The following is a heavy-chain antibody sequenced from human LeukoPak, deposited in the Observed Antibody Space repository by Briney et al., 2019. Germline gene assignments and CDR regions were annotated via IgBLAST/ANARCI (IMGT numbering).Heavy chain of an antibody. CDR1: GYRFTSYW. Sequence: GESLKISCKGSGYRFTSYWISWGRQMPGKGLEWMGRIDPSDSYTNYSPSFQGHVTISADKSISTAYLQWSSLKASDTAVYYCARLWALGGDYYYGMDVWGKGTTVTVSS. J-gene: IGHJ6*04. D-gene: IGHD3-10*01. CDR3: ARLWALGGDYYYGMDV. CDR2: IDPSDSYT. V-gene: IGHV5-10-1*01.